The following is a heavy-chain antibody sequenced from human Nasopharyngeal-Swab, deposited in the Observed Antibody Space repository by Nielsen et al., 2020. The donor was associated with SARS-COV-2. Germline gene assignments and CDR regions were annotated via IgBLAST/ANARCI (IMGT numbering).Heavy chain of an antibody. D-gene: IGHD2-21*01. CDR2: ISWNSGSI. CDR1: GFTFDDYA. CDR3: AKDMWPLRYYYMDV. Sequence: GGSLRLSCAASGFTFDDYAMHWVRQAPGKGLEWVSGISWNSGSIGYADSVKGRFTISRDNAKNSLYLQMNSLRAEDTALYYCAKDMWPLRYYYMDVWGKGTTVTVSS. J-gene: IGHJ6*03. V-gene: IGHV3-9*01.